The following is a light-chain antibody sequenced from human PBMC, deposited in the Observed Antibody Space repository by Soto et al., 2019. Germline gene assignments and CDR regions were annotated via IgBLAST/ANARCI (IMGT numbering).Light chain of an antibody. CDR2: GNS. Sequence: QSVLTQPPSVSGAPGQRVTISCTGSSSNIGAGYDVHWYQQLPGTAPKLLIYGNSNRPSGVPDRFSGSKSGTSASLAITGHQAEDEADYYCQSYDSSLSGGGVFGTGTKLTVL. CDR3: QSYDSSLSGGGV. CDR1: SSNIGAGYD. V-gene: IGLV1-40*01. J-gene: IGLJ1*01.